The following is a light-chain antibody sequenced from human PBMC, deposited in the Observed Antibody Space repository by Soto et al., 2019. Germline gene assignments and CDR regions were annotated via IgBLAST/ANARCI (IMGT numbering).Light chain of an antibody. V-gene: IGKV1-5*01. CDR2: DAS. CDR1: QGISTF. Sequence: DMRMSQSPSTLSASAGDAVTITCRASQGISTFVAWYPQKPGKAPKRLIYDASNVQSGVPSRFSGSGSGTKFTLTIASLQPDDFAAYYCQQYETCSGTFGPGTKV. J-gene: IGKJ1*01. CDR3: QQYETCSGT.